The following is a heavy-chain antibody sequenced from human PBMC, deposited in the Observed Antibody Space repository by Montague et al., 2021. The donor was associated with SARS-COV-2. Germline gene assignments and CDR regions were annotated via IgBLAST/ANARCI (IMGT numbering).Heavy chain of an antibody. D-gene: IGHD3/OR15-3a*01. Sequence: SEILSLTCVVSDVSLSSSTWWSWVRQSPGKGLEWVGETYLSGFTQYNPSVKSRVTISLDDSRSQFSLRLTSVTAADTAVYFCARGGLGNRGFDYWGQGALVTVSS. V-gene: IGHV4-4*02. CDR2: TYLSGFT. J-gene: IGHJ4*02. CDR3: ARGGLGNRGFDY. CDR1: DVSLSSSTW.